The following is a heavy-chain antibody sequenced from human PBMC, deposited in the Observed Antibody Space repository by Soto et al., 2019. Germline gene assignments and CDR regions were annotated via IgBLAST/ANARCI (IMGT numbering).Heavy chain of an antibody. J-gene: IGHJ6*02. Sequence: ASVKVSCKASGGTFSSYAISWVRQAPGQGLGWMGGIIPILGTANYAQKFQGRVTITADKSTSTAYMELSSLRSEDTAVYYCARRYCGSTSCYSLTYDYGMDVWGQGTTVTVS. CDR1: GGTFSSYA. V-gene: IGHV1-69*10. CDR3: ARRYCGSTSCYSLTYDYGMDV. CDR2: IIPILGTA. D-gene: IGHD2-2*01.